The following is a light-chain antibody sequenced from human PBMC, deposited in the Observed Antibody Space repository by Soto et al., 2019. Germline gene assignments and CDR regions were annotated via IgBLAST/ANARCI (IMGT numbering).Light chain of an antibody. CDR1: QSVSGW. Sequence: DTQLTQSHSTLSASVGDTVTVTCRASQSVSGWLAWYQQKPGEAPKLLIYDASSRATGIPARFSGSGSGTDFTLTISSLEPEDFAVYYCQQLTDWPPQWTFGQGTKVDIK. CDR2: DAS. CDR3: QQLTDWPPQWT. V-gene: IGKV1-5*01. J-gene: IGKJ1*01.